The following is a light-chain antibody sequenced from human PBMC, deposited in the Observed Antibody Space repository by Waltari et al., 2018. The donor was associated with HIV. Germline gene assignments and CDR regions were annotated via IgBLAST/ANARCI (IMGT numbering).Light chain of an antibody. V-gene: IGLV2-14*03. CDR1: SSAVGGFNY. Sequence: QSALTQPASVSGSPGQSLTISCTGTSSAVGGFNYVSWYQHHPGKAPKLMIYDVTSRPSGVSNRFSGSKSGNTASLTISGLQAEDEADYYCSSYTSSSTLVVFGGGTKLTVL. CDR3: SSYTSSSTLVV. CDR2: DVT. J-gene: IGLJ2*01.